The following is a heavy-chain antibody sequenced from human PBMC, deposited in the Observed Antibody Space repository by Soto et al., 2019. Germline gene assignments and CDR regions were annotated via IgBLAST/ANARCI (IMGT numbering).Heavy chain of an antibody. J-gene: IGHJ6*02. D-gene: IGHD6-13*01. CDR3: AARVRWYYGMDF. Sequence: QLQLQESGPGLVKPSETLSLTCSVSGNFISSSSYYWAWIRQPPGKGLEYIGNIYYSGSTYYNPSLKSRVTISVDTSKNQFFLKLSSVTAADTAVYYCAARVRWYYGMDFWGQGTTVTVSS. V-gene: IGHV4-39*01. CDR2: IYYSGST. CDR1: GNFISSSSYY.